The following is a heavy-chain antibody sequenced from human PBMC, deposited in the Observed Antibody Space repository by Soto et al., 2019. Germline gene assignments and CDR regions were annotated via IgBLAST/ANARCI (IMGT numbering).Heavy chain of an antibody. D-gene: IGHD2-2*01. J-gene: IGHJ4*02. V-gene: IGHV4-59*12. Sequence: PSETLSLTCTVSGGSISSYYWSWIRQPLGKGLEWIGYIFYSGTTNYNPPLKSRVTISVDKSKNEFSLKLSSVTAADTAVYYCVSRCVTSCIDYWGQGTLVTVSS. CDR1: GGSISSYY. CDR2: IFYSGTT. CDR3: VSRCVTSCIDY.